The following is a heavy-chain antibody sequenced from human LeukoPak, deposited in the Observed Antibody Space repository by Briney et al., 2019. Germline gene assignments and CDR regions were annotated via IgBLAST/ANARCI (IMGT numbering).Heavy chain of an antibody. J-gene: IGHJ6*03. CDR2: INTNTGNP. Sequence: VASVKVSCKASGGTFSSYAISWVRQAPGQGLEWMGWINTNTGNPTYAQGFTGRFVFSLDTSVSTAYLQISSLKAEDTAVYYCARVYDSSGYLGYYYYYMDVWGKGTTVTVSS. CDR3: ARVYDSSGYLGYYYYYMDV. CDR1: GGTFSSYA. D-gene: IGHD3-22*01. V-gene: IGHV7-4-1*02.